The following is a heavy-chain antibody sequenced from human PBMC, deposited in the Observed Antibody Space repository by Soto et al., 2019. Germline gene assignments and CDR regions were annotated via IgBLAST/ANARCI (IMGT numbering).Heavy chain of an antibody. V-gene: IGHV4-31*03. Sequence: PSETLSLTCTVSGGSLNSGGYSWTWIRQHPGKGLEWIRYMYNSGTTYYTSSLKSRVDISGDTSKNQFSLMLSSVSAADTAVYYCARAKRRSFFVLRGQGTLVTGFS. J-gene: IGHJ1*01. D-gene: IGHD1-26*01. CDR2: MYNSGTT. CDR1: GGSLNSGGYS. CDR3: ARAKRRSFFVL.